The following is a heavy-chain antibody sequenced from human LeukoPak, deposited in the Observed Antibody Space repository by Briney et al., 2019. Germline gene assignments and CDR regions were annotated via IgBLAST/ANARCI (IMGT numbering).Heavy chain of an antibody. V-gene: IGHV4-34*01. CDR2: INHSGST. D-gene: IGHD3-9*01. CDR1: GLSFSGYY. CDR3: ARGGPVLRYFDWLTRPLFDY. Sequence: SETLSLTCAVYGLSFSGYYWSWLRQPPGKGLEGVGEINHSGSTNYNPSLKSRVTISVDTSKNQFSLKLSSVTAADTAVYYCARGGPVLRYFDWLTRPLFDYWGQGTLVTVSS. J-gene: IGHJ4*02.